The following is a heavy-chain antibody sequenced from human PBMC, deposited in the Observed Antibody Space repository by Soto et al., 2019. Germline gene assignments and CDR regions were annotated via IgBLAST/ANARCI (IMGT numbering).Heavy chain of an antibody. D-gene: IGHD2-2*01. V-gene: IGHV3-7*03. CDR1: RFTFSTYW. Sequence: EVQLVESGGGLVQPGGSLRLSCAASRFTFSTYWMTWVRQAPGKGLEWVASIRQDENEKYHVDSVKGRFTISRDNAKNSLYLQMNSLRADDTAVYYCARLRGCSTTSCFGYYGMDVWGQGTTVTVSS. CDR2: IRQDENEK. CDR3: ARLRGCSTTSCFGYYGMDV. J-gene: IGHJ6*02.